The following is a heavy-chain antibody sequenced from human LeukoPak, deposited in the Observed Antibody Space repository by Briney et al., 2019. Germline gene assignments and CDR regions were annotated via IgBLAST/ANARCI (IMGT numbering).Heavy chain of an antibody. J-gene: IGHJ3*02. Sequence: GESLKISCKGSGYSFTSYWIGWVRQMPGKGLEWMGIIYPGDSDTRYSPSFQGQVTFSTDKSISTAYLQWSSLKASDTAMYYCARLRDNDFWSGYYNPGAFDIWGQGTMVTVSS. CDR2: IYPGDSDT. V-gene: IGHV5-51*01. CDR3: ARLRDNDFWSGYYNPGAFDI. CDR1: GYSFTSYW. D-gene: IGHD3-3*01.